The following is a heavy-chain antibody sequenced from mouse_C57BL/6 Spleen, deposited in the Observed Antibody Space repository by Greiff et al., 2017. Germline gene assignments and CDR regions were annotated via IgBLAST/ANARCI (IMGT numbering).Heavy chain of an antibody. J-gene: IGHJ4*01. CDR2: ICGDGST. V-gene: IGHV2-3*01. CDR1: GFSLTSYG. CDR3: ASPIGMGDGYAMDY. D-gene: IGHD2-14*01. Sequence: VQGVESGPGLVAPSQSLSITCTVSGFSLTSYGVSWVRQPPGKGLEWLGVICGDGSTNYHSALISRLSISKDNSKSQVFLKLNSLQTDDTATYYCASPIGMGDGYAMDYWGQGTSVTVSS.